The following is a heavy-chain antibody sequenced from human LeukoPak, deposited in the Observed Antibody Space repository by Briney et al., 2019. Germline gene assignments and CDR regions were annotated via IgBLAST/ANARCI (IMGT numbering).Heavy chain of an antibody. V-gene: IGHV3-11*06. J-gene: IGHJ4*02. CDR3: ARGRYRWNDGSCFDY. CDR2: ISSTSGYT. Sequence: GGSLRLSCAASGFTFTDYYMSWIRQAPGKGLEWVSSISSTSGYTNYADFVKGRFTISRDNAKNSLYLQMNSLRAEDTAVYYCARGRYRWNDGSCFDYWGQGTTVTVSS. D-gene: IGHD1-1*01. CDR1: GFTFTDYY.